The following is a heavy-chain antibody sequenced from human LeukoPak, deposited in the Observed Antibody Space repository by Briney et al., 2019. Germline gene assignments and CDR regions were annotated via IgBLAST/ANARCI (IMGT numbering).Heavy chain of an antibody. Sequence: KPSETLSLTCTVSGGSISSDYWSWIRQPPGKGLEWIGYIYYSGSTNYNPSLKSRVTISVDTSKNQFSLKLSSVTAAHTAVYYCARSGRPLTYYYGSGSYRNWFDPWGQGTLVTVSS. J-gene: IGHJ5*02. CDR3: ARSGRPLTYYYGSGSYRNWFDP. V-gene: IGHV4-59*01. CDR2: IYYSGST. D-gene: IGHD3-10*01. CDR1: GGSISSDY.